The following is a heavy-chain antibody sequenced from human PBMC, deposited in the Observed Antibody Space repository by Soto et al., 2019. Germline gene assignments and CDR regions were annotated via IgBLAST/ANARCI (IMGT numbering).Heavy chain of an antibody. D-gene: IGHD6-19*01. CDR2: IYYSGST. J-gene: IGHJ5*02. Sequence: SETLSLTCTVSGGSISSYYWSWIRQPPGKGLEWIGYIYYSGSTNYNPSLKSRVTISVDTSKNQFSLKLSSVTAADTAVYYCARSVYSSGWRSRNWFDPWGQGTLVTVSS. V-gene: IGHV4-59*01. CDR3: ARSVYSSGWRSRNWFDP. CDR1: GGSISSYY.